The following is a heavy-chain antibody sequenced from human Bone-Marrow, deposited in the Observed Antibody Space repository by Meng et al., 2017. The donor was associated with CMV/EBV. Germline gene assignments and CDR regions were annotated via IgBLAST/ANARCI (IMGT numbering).Heavy chain of an antibody. CDR3: AKGYDNYYYYGMDV. CDR1: GFTFDDYA. V-gene: IGHV3-43D*03. Sequence: GGSLRLSCAGSGFTFDDYAMHWVRQAPGKGLEWVSLISWDGGSTYYADSVKGRFTISRDNSKNSLYLQMNSLRAEDTALYYCAKGYDNYYYYGMDVWGQGTTVTVSS. J-gene: IGHJ6*02. CDR2: ISWDGGST. D-gene: IGHD5-12*01.